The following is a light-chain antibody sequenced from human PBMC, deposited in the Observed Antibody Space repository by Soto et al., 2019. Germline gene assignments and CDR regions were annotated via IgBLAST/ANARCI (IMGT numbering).Light chain of an antibody. V-gene: IGLV2-14*01. CDR1: SSDVGTYNY. Sequence: QSVRTQPASVSGSPGQSITISCTGTSSDVGTYNYVSWYQQHPGKAPKLIIYEVSNRPSGVSNRFSGSKSGNTASLTISGLQAEDEADYYCSSYTSSTDYVFGTGTKVTVL. CDR2: EVS. J-gene: IGLJ1*01. CDR3: SSYTSSTDYV.